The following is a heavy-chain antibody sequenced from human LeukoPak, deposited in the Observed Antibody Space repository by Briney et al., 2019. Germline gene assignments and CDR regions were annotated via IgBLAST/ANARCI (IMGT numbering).Heavy chain of an antibody. CDR1: GGSISSYY. Sequence: ASETLSLTCTVSGGSISSYYWSWIRQPPGKGLEWIGYIYYSGSTNYNPSLKSRVTISVDTSKNQFSLKLSSVTAADTAVYHCARAGIAAAGKHNWFDPWGQGTLVTVSS. J-gene: IGHJ5*02. V-gene: IGHV4-59*01. CDR2: IYYSGST. D-gene: IGHD6-13*01. CDR3: ARAGIAAAGKHNWFDP.